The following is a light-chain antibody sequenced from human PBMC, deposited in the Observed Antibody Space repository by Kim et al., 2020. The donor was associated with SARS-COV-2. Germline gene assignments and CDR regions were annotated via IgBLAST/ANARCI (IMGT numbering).Light chain of an antibody. J-gene: IGLJ2*01. V-gene: IGLV1-47*01. CDR1: SSNIGSNY. CDR2: RNN. CDR3: AAWADSLSGVV. Sequence: QSVLTQPPSASGTPGQRVTISCSGSSSNIGSNYVYWYQQLPGTAPKLLIYRNNQRPSGVPDRFSGSKSGTSASLAISGLRSEDEADYYCAAWADSLSGVVFGGGTQLTVL.